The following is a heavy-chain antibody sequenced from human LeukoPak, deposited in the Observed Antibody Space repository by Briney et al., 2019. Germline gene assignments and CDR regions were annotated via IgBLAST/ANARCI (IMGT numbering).Heavy chain of an antibody. CDR2: INHSGST. CDR3: ASYGGNSRAHFFDY. Sequence: SETLSLTCAVYGGSFSGYYWSWIRQPPGKGLEWIGEINHSGSTNYNPSLKSRVTISVDTSKNQFSLKLSSVTAADTAVYYCASYGGNSRAHFFDYWGQGTLVTVSS. J-gene: IGHJ4*02. CDR1: GGSFSGYY. V-gene: IGHV4-34*01. D-gene: IGHD4-23*01.